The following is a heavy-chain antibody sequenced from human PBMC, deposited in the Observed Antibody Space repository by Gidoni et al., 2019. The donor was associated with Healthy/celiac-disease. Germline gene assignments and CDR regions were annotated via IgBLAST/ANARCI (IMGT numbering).Heavy chain of an antibody. CDR1: GYNFPGYY. J-gene: IGHJ5*02. D-gene: IGHD3-10*01. CDR3: AREDGSGGENWFDP. Sequence: QVQLVQSGAEVKKPGASVKVYCKASGYNFPGYYMQWVRQAPAQGLEWRGWINPNSGGTNYAQKFQGWVTMTRNTSISTAYMELSRLRSDDTAVYYCAREDGSGGENWFDPWGQGTLVTVSS. V-gene: IGHV1-2*04. CDR2: INPNSGGT.